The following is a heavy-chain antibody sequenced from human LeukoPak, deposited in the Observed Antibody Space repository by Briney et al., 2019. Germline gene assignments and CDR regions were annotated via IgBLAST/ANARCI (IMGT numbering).Heavy chain of an antibody. CDR2: ISSSGSYT. CDR3: ARELGATRGYFDY. J-gene: IGHJ4*02. CDR1: GFTFSSYW. Sequence: PGGSLRLSCAASGFTFSSYWMSWVRQAPGKGLEWVSYISSSGSYTNYADSVKGRFTISRDNAKNSLYLQMNSLRAEDTAVYYCARELGATRGYFDYWGQGTLVTVSS. D-gene: IGHD1-26*01. V-gene: IGHV3-11*05.